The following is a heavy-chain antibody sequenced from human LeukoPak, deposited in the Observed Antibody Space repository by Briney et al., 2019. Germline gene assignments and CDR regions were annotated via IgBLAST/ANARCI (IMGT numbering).Heavy chain of an antibody. CDR2: IWFDGSQQ. CDR1: AYTFTDHG. V-gene: IGHV3-33*01. D-gene: IGHD6-6*01. Sequence: GGSLRLSCAASAYTFTDHGMHWVRQAPGKGLEWVADIWFDGSQQYYADAVKGRFTISRDISKSILDLQMNSLRVEDTGVYYCARDLAAARLDFRGQGTLVTVS. CDR3: ARDLAAARLDF. J-gene: IGHJ4*02.